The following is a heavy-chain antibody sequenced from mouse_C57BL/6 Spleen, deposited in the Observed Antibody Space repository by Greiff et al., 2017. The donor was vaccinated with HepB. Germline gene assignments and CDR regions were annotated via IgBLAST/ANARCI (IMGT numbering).Heavy chain of an antibody. CDR3: ASGTTVVAPYYAMDY. Sequence: DVMLVESGGGLVKPGGSLKLSCAASGFTFSDYGMHWVRQAPEKGLEWVAYISSGSSTIYYADTVKGRFTISRDNAKNTLFLQMTSLRSEDTAMYYCASGTTVVAPYYAMDYWGQGTSVTVSS. D-gene: IGHD1-1*01. CDR2: ISSGSSTI. CDR1: GFTFSDYG. V-gene: IGHV5-17*01. J-gene: IGHJ4*01.